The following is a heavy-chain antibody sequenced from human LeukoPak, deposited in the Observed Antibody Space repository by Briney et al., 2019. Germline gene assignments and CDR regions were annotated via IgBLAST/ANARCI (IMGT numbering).Heavy chain of an antibody. Sequence: SETLSLTCAIYGGSFSGYYWSWIRQPPGKGLEWIGEINHSGSTNYSPSLKSRVTISVDTSKNQFSLKLSSVTAADTAVYYCAANPGFWYYYYGMDVWGQGTTVTVSS. CDR2: INHSGST. D-gene: IGHD3-3*01. J-gene: IGHJ6*02. V-gene: IGHV4-34*01. CDR1: GGSFSGYY. CDR3: AANPGFWYYYYGMDV.